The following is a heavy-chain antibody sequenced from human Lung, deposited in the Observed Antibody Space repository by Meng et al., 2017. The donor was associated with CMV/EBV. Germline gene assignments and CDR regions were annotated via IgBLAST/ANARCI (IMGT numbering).Heavy chain of an antibody. CDR3: TRAAYYDFWSGYFGSGSYYYYGMDV. CDR1: GFTFGDYA. J-gene: IGHJ6*02. CDR2: IRSKAYGGTT. Sequence: GGSXRLXXTASGFTFGDYAMSWVRQAPGKGLEWVGFIRSKAYGGTTEYAAPVKGRFTISRDDSKSIAYLQMNSLKTEDTAVYYCTRAAYYDFWSGYFGSGSYYYYGMDVWXQGTTVTVSS. D-gene: IGHD3-3*01. V-gene: IGHV3-49*04.